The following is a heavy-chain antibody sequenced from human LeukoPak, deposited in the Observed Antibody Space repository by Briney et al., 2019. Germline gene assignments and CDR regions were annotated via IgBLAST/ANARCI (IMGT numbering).Heavy chain of an antibody. D-gene: IGHD4-17*01. CDR3: AKDKWAPTVTTFYNY. Sequence: TGGSLRLSCAASGFTFSSYTMSWVRQAPGKGLEWVSGISGSGGSTYYADSVKGRFTISRDNSKNTLYLQMNSLRAEDTAVYYCAKDKWAPTVTTFYNYWGQGTRVTVSS. CDR1: GFTFSSYT. CDR2: ISGSGGST. V-gene: IGHV3-23*01. J-gene: IGHJ4*02.